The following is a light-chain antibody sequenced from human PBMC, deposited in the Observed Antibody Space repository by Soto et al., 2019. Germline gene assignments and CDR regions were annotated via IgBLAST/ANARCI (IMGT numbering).Light chain of an antibody. CDR3: QQYVSAPWA. Sequence: EIVLAQSPGTLSLSPGERATLSCRASQSVTNSFLAWYQQKPGQAPRLLIYGAFWRATRIPDRFTGRGSGTELTLTISSVEPEDFAVYYCQQYVSAPWAFGQGTKVEI. CDR2: GAF. V-gene: IGKV3-20*01. CDR1: QSVTNSF. J-gene: IGKJ1*01.